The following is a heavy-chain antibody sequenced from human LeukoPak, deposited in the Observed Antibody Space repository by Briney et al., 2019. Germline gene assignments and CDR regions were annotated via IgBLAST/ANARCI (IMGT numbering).Heavy chain of an antibody. CDR3: AKDAVGATAYYFDY. V-gene: IGHV3-53*01. J-gene: IGHJ4*02. CDR2: IGSSGDT. CDR1: GFTVSSNY. D-gene: IGHD1-26*01. Sequence: GGSLRLSCAASGFTVSSNYMSWVRQAPGKGLEWVSAIGSSGDTYYAGSVRGRFTISRDNSKNTLYLQINSLRAEDTAVYYCAKDAVGATAYYFDYWGQGTLVTVSS.